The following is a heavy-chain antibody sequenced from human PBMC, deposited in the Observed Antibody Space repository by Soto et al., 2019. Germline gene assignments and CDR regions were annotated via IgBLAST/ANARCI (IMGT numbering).Heavy chain of an antibody. D-gene: IGHD3-22*01. CDR3: SGYYSSAFDI. CDR2: ISSSGSTI. J-gene: IGHJ3*02. Sequence: QVQLVESGGGLVQPGGSLRLSCAASGFTFSDYYMSWIRQAPGKGLEWVSYISSSGSTIYYADSVKGRFTISRDNAQTSLYLNMNGLSAADTAVDYCSGYYSSAFDIWGQGTMVTVSS. V-gene: IGHV3-11*01. CDR1: GFTFSDYY.